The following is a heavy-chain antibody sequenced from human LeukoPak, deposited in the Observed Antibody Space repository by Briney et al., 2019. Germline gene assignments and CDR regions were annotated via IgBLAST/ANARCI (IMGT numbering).Heavy chain of an antibody. CDR1: GGSISSGGYS. V-gene: IGHV4-30-2*01. D-gene: IGHD6-25*01. J-gene: IGHJ4*02. Sequence: SETLSLTCAVSGGSISSGGYSWGWLRQPPGQGREWIGYIYHSGSTYYNPSLKSRLTISVDRSKNQFALKLSYVTAADTAVYYCASVVRLPYYFDYWGEGSLVTVSS. CDR2: IYHSGST. CDR3: ASVVRLPYYFDY.